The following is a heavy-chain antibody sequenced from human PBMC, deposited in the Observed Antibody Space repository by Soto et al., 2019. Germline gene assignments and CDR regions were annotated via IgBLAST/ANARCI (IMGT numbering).Heavy chain of an antibody. J-gene: IGHJ4*02. CDR3: ASHLISLLSYGEHNYYFYY. Sequence: SETLSLTCAVYGASFSGYHWSWIRQPPGKGLEWIGEINHIGSTSYNPSLKSRVTISVDTSKNQFSLKLTSVTAADTAVYYCASHLISLLSYGEHNYYFYYWSQGTLVTVSS. V-gene: IGHV4-34*01. D-gene: IGHD3-10*01. CDR2: INHIGST. CDR1: GASFSGYH.